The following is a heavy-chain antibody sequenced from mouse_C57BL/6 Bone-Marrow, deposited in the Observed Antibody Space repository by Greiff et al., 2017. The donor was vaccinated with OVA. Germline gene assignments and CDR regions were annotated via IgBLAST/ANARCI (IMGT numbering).Heavy chain of an antibody. CDR2: IDPENGDT. D-gene: IGHD1-1*01. Sequence: VQLKESGAELVRPGASVKLSCTASGFNIKDDYMHWVKQRPEQGLEWIGWIDPENGDTEYASKFQGKATITADTSSNTAYLQLSSLTSEDTAVYYCTTVVGGDWFAYWGQGTLVTASA. CDR1: GFNIKDDY. J-gene: IGHJ3*01. CDR3: TTVVGGDWFAY. V-gene: IGHV14-4*01.